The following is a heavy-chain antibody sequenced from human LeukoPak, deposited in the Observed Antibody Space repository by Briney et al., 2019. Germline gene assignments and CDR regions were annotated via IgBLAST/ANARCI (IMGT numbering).Heavy chain of an antibody. CDR2: IYPGDSDT. Sequence: PGESLKISCKGSGYSFTSYWIGWVRQMPGKGLEWMGIIYPGDSDTRYSPSFQGQVTISADKSISTAYLQWSSLKASDTAMYYCARHLHRGYCSSTSCLNRFDPWGQGTLVTVSS. CDR1: GYSFTSYW. D-gene: IGHD2-2*01. V-gene: IGHV5-51*01. CDR3: ARHLHRGYCSSTSCLNRFDP. J-gene: IGHJ5*02.